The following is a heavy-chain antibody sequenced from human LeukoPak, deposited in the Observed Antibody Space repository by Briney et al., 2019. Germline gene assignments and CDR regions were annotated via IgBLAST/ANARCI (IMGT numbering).Heavy chain of an antibody. CDR1: GFTFSTYG. J-gene: IGHJ6*03. CDR2: ISGSGGGT. D-gene: IGHD2-2*01. CDR3: AKDLGVPAALDYYYYMDV. Sequence: PGGSLRLSCAASGFTFSTYGMSWVRQAPGKGLEWVSAISGSGGGTYFADSVKGRFTISRDNSKNTLFLQMDSLRADDTAVYYCAKDLGVPAALDYYYYMDVWGKGTTVTVSS. V-gene: IGHV3-23*01.